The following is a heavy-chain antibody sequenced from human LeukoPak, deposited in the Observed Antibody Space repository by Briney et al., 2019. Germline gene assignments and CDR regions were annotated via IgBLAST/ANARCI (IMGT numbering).Heavy chain of an antibody. J-gene: IGHJ5*02. CDR2: IWPGGSDT. D-gene: IGHD1-26*01. CDR3: ARRGRGDWFDP. Sequence: GESLKISCKISGYDFTTYWIGWVRQLPGKGLECMGIIWPGGSDTRYSPSFQDQVTISADKTISTVYLQWSSLKVSDTAIYYCARRGRGDWFDPWGQGTLVTVST. CDR1: GYDFTTYW. V-gene: IGHV5-51*01.